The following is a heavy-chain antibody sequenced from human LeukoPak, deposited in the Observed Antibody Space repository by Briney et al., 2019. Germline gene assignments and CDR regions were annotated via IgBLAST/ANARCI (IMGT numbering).Heavy chain of an antibody. CDR1: GDSISSSDW. V-gene: IGHV4-4*02. D-gene: IGHD3-10*01. J-gene: IGHJ3*02. Sequence: SETLSLTCAVSGDSISSSDWWSWVRQPPGKGLEWIGEIYHSGSTNYNPSLKSRVTISVDTSKNQFSLKLSSVTAADTAVYYCARSDGYGLVGIWGQGTMVTVSS. CDR3: ARSDGYGLVGI. CDR2: IYHSGST.